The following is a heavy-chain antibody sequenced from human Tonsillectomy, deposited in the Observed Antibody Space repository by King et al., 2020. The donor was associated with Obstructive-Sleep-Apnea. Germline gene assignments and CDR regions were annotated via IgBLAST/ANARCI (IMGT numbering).Heavy chain of an antibody. J-gene: IGHJ4*02. CDR1: GFTFSSYA. V-gene: IGHV3-23*04. Sequence: VQLVESGGDLVQPGGSLRLSCAASGFTFSSYAMNWVRQAPGKGLEWVSAISGRGTSTYYADSVKGRFTISRDNSRSSLYLQLNSLRAEDTAVYYCAKCYDSSLTAIDYWGLGTLVTVSS. D-gene: IGHD3-22*01. CDR3: AKCYDSSLTAIDY. CDR2: ISGRGTST.